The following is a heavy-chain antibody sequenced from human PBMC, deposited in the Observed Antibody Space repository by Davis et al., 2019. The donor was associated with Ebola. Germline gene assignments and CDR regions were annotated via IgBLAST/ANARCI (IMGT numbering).Heavy chain of an antibody. CDR1: GGSFSGYY. CDR3: ARGTITMVRADYGMDV. V-gene: IGHV4-34*01. Sequence: SQTLSLTCAVYGGSFSGYYWSWIRQPPGKGLEWIGEINHSGSTNYNPSLKSRVTISVDTSKNQFSLKLSSVTAADTAVYYCARGTITMVRADYGMDVWGQGTTVTVSS. D-gene: IGHD3-10*01. J-gene: IGHJ6*02. CDR2: INHSGST.